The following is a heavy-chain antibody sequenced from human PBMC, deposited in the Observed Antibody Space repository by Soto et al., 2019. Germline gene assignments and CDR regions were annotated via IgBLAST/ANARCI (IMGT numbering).Heavy chain of an antibody. CDR1: GFTFSNAW. D-gene: IGHD5-12*01. CDR2: IKSKTDGGTT. J-gene: IGHJ6*02. Sequence: EVQLVESGGGLVKPGGSLRLSCAASGFTFSNAWMSWVRQAPGKGLEWVGRIKSKTDGGTTDYAAPVKGRFTISRDDSKNTLYLQMNSLKTEDTAVYYCTTGMARPIYYYGMDVWGQGTTVTVSS. V-gene: IGHV3-15*01. CDR3: TTGMARPIYYYGMDV.